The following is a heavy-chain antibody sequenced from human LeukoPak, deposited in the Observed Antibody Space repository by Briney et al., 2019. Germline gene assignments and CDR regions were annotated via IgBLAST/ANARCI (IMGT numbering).Heavy chain of an antibody. CDR1: GFTFSDFP. CDR2: ISGSDGRT. Sequence: GGSLRLSCAASGFTFSDFPMTWVRQAPGKGLEWVSSISGSDGRTYYSDSVKGRFTISRDNSKNTLSLQMNSLRAEDTALYYCAKYVAVTGADVFDIWGQGTVVIVSS. CDR3: AKYVAVTGADVFDI. V-gene: IGHV3-23*01. D-gene: IGHD2-21*02. J-gene: IGHJ3*02.